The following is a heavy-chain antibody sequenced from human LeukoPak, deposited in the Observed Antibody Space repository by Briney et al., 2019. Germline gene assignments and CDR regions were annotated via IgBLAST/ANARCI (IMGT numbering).Heavy chain of an antibody. D-gene: IGHD6-25*01. CDR2: IYYSGST. V-gene: IGHV4-39*07. CDR1: GGSISSSSYY. CDR3: ARSGSGNAFDI. Sequence: PSETLSLTCTVSGGSISSSSYYWGWIRQPPGKGLEWIASIYYSGSTYYNPSLKSRVTISVDTSKNQFSLKLSSVTAADTAVYYCARSGSGNAFDIWGQGTMVTVSS. J-gene: IGHJ3*02.